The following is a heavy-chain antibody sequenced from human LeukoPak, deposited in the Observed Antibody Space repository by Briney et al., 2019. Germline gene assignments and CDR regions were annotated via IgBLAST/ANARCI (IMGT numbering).Heavy chain of an antibody. Sequence: GGSLRLSCAASRFTLSTYWMSWVRQSPGKGLEWVANINLDGSQTYYVDSVKGRFTISRDNAENSLYLQMNSLRVGDTAVYYCTRENNYKVDYWGQGTLVTVSS. CDR2: INLDGSQT. CDR1: RFTLSTYW. J-gene: IGHJ4*02. CDR3: TRENNYKVDY. D-gene: IGHD1-1*01. V-gene: IGHV3-7*01.